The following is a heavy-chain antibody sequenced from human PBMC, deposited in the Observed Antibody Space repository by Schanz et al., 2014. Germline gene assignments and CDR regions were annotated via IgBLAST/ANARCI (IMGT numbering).Heavy chain of an antibody. CDR3: ARGGSNREFYTVMDV. D-gene: IGHD3-10*01. Sequence: QVQLVESGGGVVQPGRSLRLSCAASGFSFDKYGMHWVRQAPGKGLEWVGVIWYDGSKTYYGDSVKGRFTISRDSLHMNDVIGGDTAVYYCARGGSNREFYTVMDVWGRGTTVTVS. CDR2: IWYDGSKT. J-gene: IGHJ6*02. V-gene: IGHV3-33*01. CDR1: GFSFDKYG.